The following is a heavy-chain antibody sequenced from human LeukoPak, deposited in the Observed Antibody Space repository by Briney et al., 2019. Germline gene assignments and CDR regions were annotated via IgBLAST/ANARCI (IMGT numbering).Heavy chain of an antibody. Sequence: GGSLRLSCTASGFSFSGHWMHWARQLPGKGLVWVSRISPTGSTTSYADSVKGRFTISRDNAKNSLYLQMNSLRAEDTAVYYCASSSGPSHWFDPWGQGTLVTVSS. CDR1: GFSFSGHW. CDR3: ASSSGPSHWFDP. D-gene: IGHD2-15*01. J-gene: IGHJ5*02. V-gene: IGHV3-74*01. CDR2: ISPTGSTT.